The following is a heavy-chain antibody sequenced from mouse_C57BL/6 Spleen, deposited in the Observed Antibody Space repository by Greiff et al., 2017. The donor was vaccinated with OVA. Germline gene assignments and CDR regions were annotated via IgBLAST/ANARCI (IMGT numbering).Heavy chain of an antibody. D-gene: IGHD1-1*01. CDR2: IDPEDGGT. CDR3: ARSGYYGSSYWYFDV. CDR1: GFNIKDYY. V-gene: IGHV14-2*01. Sequence: EVQLQQSGAELVKPGASVKLSCTASGFNIKDYYMHWVKQRTEQGLEWIGRIDPEDGGTKYAPKFQGKATITADTSSNTAYLQLSSLTSEDTAVYYCARSGYYGSSYWYFDVWGTGTTVTVSS. J-gene: IGHJ1*03.